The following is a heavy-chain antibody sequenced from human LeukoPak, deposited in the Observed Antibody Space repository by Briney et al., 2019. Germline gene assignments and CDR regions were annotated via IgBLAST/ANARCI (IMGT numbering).Heavy chain of an antibody. CDR3: SRTTGDSAIIAAH. V-gene: IGHV4-39*01. CDR2: TSYSGST. CDR1: GGSISGSCCY. J-gene: IGHJ4*02. D-gene: IGHD3-16*01. Sequence: SETLSLTCTVSGGSISGSCCYWGWIRQTPGKDLEWIGSTSYSGSTHYNPSFKTRVTVSVDTSKNQFFLNLSSVTAADTAVYYCSRTTGDSAIIAAHWGQGTLVTVSS.